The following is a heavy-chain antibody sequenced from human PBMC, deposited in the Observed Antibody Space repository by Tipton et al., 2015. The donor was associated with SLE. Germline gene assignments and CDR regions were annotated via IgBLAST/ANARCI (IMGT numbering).Heavy chain of an antibody. CDR1: GGSFSSYY. J-gene: IGHJ3*02. CDR3: ARHDGGDYFDM. CDR2: INHSGST. Sequence: TLSLTCAVSGGSFSSYYWTWIRQPPGKGLEWIGEINHSGSTNYNPSLKSRVTISVDTSKNQFSLKLISVTAADTAVYYCARHDGGDYFDMWGQGTMVTVSS. D-gene: IGHD3-16*01. V-gene: IGHV4-34*01.